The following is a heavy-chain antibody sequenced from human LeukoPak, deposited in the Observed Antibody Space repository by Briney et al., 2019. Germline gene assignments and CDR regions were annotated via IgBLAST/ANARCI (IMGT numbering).Heavy chain of an antibody. J-gene: IGHJ4*02. Sequence: GGSLRLSCAASGFTFSSYSMNWVRQAPGKGLEWVSYISSSSSTIYYADSVKGRFTISRDNAKNSLYLQMNSLRAEDTAVYYCARVRGRYCGGDCYSDYWGRGTPVTVSS. CDR1: GFTFSSYS. CDR2: ISSSSSTI. CDR3: ARVRGRYCGGDCYSDY. D-gene: IGHD2-21*02. V-gene: IGHV3-48*01.